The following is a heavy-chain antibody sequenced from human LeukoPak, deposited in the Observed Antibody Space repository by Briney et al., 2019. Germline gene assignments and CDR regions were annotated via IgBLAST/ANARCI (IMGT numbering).Heavy chain of an antibody. D-gene: IGHD5-12*01. CDR3: AKWATGNYFDY. Sequence: PGVSLRLSCAASGFTFDDYTMHWVRQAPGKGLEWVSLISWDGGSTYYADSVKGRFTISRDNSKNSLYLQMNSLRTEDTALYYCAKWATGNYFDYWGQGTLVTVSS. CDR2: ISWDGGST. CDR1: GFTFDDYT. J-gene: IGHJ4*02. V-gene: IGHV3-43*01.